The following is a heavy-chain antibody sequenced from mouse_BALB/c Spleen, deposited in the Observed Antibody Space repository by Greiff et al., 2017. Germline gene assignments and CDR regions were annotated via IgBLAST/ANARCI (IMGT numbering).Heavy chain of an antibody. CDR3: AIYYDYDGGYYYAMDY. CDR2: IDPANGNT. D-gene: IGHD2-4*01. J-gene: IGHJ4*01. CDR1: GFNIKDTY. Sequence: EVQLQQSGAELVKPGDSVKLSCTASGFNIKDTYMHWVKQRPEQGLEWIGRIDPANGNTKYDPKFQGKATITADTSSNTAYLQLSSLTSEDTAVYYCAIYYDYDGGYYYAMDYWGQGTSVTVSS. V-gene: IGHV14-3*02.